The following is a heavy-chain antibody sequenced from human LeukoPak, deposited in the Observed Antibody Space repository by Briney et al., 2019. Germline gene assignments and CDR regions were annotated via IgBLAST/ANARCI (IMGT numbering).Heavy chain of an antibody. D-gene: IGHD3-10*02. J-gene: IGHJ6*04. CDR3: AELGITMIGGV. CDR2: IKQDGSEK. CDR1: GFTFSFYW. Sequence: GGSLRLSCAASGFTFSFYWMSWVRQAPGKGLEWVANIKQDGSEKYYVDSVKGRFTISRDNAKNSLYLQMNSLRAEDTAVYYCAELGITMIGGVWGKGTTVTISS. V-gene: IGHV3-7*01.